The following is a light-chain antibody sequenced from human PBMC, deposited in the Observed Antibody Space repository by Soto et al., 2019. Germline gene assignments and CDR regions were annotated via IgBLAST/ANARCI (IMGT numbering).Light chain of an antibody. CDR1: QSIGKH. J-gene: IGKJ5*01. V-gene: IGKV1-39*01. Sequence: DIQMTQSPSFLSASVGDRVTITCRASQSIGKHLNWYQQKPGKAPKFLIYGASTLQSGVPSRFTGSGSGTDFTLTVNSLQPEDFATYYCQQSYSSPTTFGQAPRLEIK. CDR2: GAS. CDR3: QQSYSSPTT.